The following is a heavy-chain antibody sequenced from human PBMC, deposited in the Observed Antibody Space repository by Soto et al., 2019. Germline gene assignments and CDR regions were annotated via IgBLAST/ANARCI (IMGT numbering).Heavy chain of an antibody. CDR3: TTALAYDFWSGYSGYYYYGMDV. D-gene: IGHD3-3*01. V-gene: IGHV3-15*07. J-gene: IGHJ6*02. CDR2: IKSKTDGGTT. Sequence: GGSLRLSCAASGFTFSNAWMNWVRQAPGKGLEWVGRIKSKTDGGTTDYAAPVKGRFTISRDDSKNTLYLQMNSLKTEDTAVYYCTTALAYDFWSGYSGYYYYGMDVWGQGTTVTVSS. CDR1: GFTFSNAW.